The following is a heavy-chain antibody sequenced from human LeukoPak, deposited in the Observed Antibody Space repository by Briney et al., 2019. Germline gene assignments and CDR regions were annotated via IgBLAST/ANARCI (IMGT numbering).Heavy chain of an antibody. J-gene: IGHJ3*02. CDR3: AREPGVRGSFDI. Sequence: SETLSLTCTVSGGSISSSSYYWGWIRQPPGKGLEWIGSIYYSGSTYYNPSLKSRVTISVDTSKNQFSLKLSSVTAADTAVYYCAREPGVRGSFDIWGQGTKVTVSS. CDR1: GGSISSSSYY. D-gene: IGHD2-15*01. V-gene: IGHV4-39*07. CDR2: IYYSGST.